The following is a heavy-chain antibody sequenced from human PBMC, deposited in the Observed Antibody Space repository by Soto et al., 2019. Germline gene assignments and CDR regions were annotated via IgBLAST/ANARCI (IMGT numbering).Heavy chain of an antibody. Sequence: PGGSLRLSCAAAGFDFEDFAMHCVRQAPGKGLEWVSLINSDGTDSYYMDSVRGRFTISRDNGKNSLYLQMDRLRPEDTAFYFCAKALYYYDSSPLDHWGQGTLVTVSS. D-gene: IGHD3-22*01. CDR1: GFDFEDFA. CDR2: INSDGTDS. V-gene: IGHV3-43D*04. J-gene: IGHJ4*02. CDR3: AKALYYYDSSPLDH.